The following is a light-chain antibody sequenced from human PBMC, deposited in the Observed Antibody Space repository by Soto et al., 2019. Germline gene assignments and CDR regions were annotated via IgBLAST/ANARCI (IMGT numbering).Light chain of an antibody. CDR2: YAS. CDR1: QSVSSN. J-gene: IGKJ5*01. V-gene: IGKV3-15*01. CDR3: QQYNDWPIT. Sequence: IVVTHSPATLSVSPGERATLSCRASQSVSSNLAWYQQKPGQAPRLLIYYASTTATGIPARFSGSGSGTEFTLTISSLQSEDFAVYYCQQYNDWPITCGQGTRLEIK.